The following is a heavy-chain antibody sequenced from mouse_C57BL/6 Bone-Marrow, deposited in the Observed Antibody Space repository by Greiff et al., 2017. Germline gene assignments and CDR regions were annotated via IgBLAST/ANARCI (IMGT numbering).Heavy chain of an antibody. CDR3: ARSDYYYGNYFDY. CDR2: IYPRSGNT. J-gene: IGHJ2*01. D-gene: IGHD1-1*01. CDR1: GYTFTSYG. Sequence: QVQLKQSGAELARPGASVKLSCKASGYTFTSYGISWVKQRTGQGLEWIGEIYPRSGNTYYNEKFKGKATLTAAKSSSTAYMELRSLTSEDSAVYFCARSDYYYGNYFDYWGQGTTLTVSS. V-gene: IGHV1-81*01.